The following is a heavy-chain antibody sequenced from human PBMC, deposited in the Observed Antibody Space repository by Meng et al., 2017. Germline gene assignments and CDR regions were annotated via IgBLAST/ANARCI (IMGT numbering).Heavy chain of an antibody. CDR1: GGSISSYY. CDR2: INHSGST. V-gene: IGHV4-59*12. CDR3: ARVGSFLRDY. J-gene: IGHJ4*02. Sequence: QGQVQESGPGLVKPSETLSLTCTVSGGSISSYYWSWIRQPPGKGLEWIGEINHSGSTNYNPSLKSRVTISVDTSKNQFSLKLSSVTAADTAVYYCARVGSFLRDYWGQGTLVTVSS. D-gene: IGHD2/OR15-2a*01.